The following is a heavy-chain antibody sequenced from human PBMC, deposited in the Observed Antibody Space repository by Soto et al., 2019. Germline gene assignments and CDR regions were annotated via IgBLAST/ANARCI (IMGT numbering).Heavy chain of an antibody. V-gene: IGHV3-23*01. CDR1: GFTFSSYA. CDR2: ISGSGGST. D-gene: IGHD6-19*01. CDR3: AKRGFMYSSGWYVY. J-gene: IGHJ4*02. Sequence: GGSLRLSCAASGFTFSSYAMSWVRQAPGKGLEWVSAISGSGGSTYYADSVKGRFTISRDNSKNTLYLQMNSLRAEDTAVYYCAKRGFMYSSGWYVYWGQGTLVTVSS.